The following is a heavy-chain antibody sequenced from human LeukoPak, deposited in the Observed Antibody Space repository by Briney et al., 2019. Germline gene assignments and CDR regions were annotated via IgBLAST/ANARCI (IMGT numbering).Heavy chain of an antibody. J-gene: IGHJ4*02. D-gene: IGHD6-13*01. V-gene: IGHV3-7*03. Sequence: GGSLRLSCAASGFTFSNYWMCWVRQAPGKGLEWVANINEGGSEEYYVDSVKGRFTISKDNAENSLYLQMNSLRGEDTAVYYCARGRAAAFDNWGQGTLVTVSS. CDR3: ARGRAAAFDN. CDR1: GFTFSNYW. CDR2: INEGGSEE.